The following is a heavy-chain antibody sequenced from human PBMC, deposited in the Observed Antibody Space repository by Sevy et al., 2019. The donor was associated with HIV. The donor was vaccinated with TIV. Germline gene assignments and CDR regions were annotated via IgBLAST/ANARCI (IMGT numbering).Heavy chain of an antibody. J-gene: IGHJ6*02. CDR3: ARDCSSSNCLWGMDV. V-gene: IGHV3-7*03. D-gene: IGHD2-2*01. Sequence: GESLKISCGASGFTFSSYWMSWVRQAPGKGLEWVANIKRDGSEKYYVDSVKGRFTISRDNAKNSLYLQMNSLRVEDTAVYYCARDCSSSNCLWGMDVWGQGTTVTVSS. CDR2: IKRDGSEK. CDR1: GFTFSSYW.